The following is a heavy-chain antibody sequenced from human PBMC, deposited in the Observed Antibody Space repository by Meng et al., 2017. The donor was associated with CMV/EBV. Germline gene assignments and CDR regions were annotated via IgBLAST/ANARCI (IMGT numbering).Heavy chain of an antibody. V-gene: IGHV1-69*05. CDR3: ARDPSIAARPGGWYFDL. CDR2: IIPIFGTA. Sequence: GTFSSYAISWVRQAPGQGLEWMGGIIPIFGTANYAQKFQGRVTTTTDESTSTAYMELSSLRSEDTAVYYCARDPSIAARPGGWYFDLWGRGTLVTVSS. J-gene: IGHJ2*01. D-gene: IGHD6-6*01. CDR1: GTFSSYA.